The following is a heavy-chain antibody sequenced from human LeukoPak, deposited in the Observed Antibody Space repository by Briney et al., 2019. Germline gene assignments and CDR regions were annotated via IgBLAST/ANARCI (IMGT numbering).Heavy chain of an antibody. CDR3: ASGPHLEWLYY. V-gene: IGHV3-53*01. J-gene: IGHJ4*02. CDR2: IYSGGST. Sequence: GGSLRLSCAASGFTVSSNYMSWVRQAPGKGLEWVSVIYSGGSTYYADSVKGRFTISRDNSKNTLYLQMNSLRAEDTAVYYCASGPHLEWLYYWGQGTLVTVSS. CDR1: GFTVSSNY. D-gene: IGHD3-3*01.